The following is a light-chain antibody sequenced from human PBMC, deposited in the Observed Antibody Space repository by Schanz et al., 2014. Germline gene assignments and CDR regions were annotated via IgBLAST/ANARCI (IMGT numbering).Light chain of an antibody. CDR1: QSVIGNS. CDR3: QQYGSSPNA. Sequence: EIVMTQSPATLSVSPGERATLSCRASQSVIGNSLAWYQQRPGQAPRLLIHSTSIRATGIPDRFSGIGSGTGFTLTISRLEPDDFAVYYCQQYGSSPNAFGQGTKLEI. J-gene: IGKJ2*01. V-gene: IGKV3-20*01. CDR2: STS.